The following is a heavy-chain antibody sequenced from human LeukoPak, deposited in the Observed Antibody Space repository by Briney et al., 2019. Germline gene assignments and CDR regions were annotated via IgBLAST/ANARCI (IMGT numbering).Heavy chain of an antibody. D-gene: IGHD1-1*01. CDR3: AKDPYWNPVRGDSFDP. CDR2: ISGSGGST. CDR1: GFTFSSYA. V-gene: IGHV3-23*01. Sequence: AGGSLRLSCAASGFTFSSYAMSWVRQAPGKGLEWVSAISGSGGSTYYADSVKGRFTISRDNSKNTLYLQMNSLRAEDTAVYYCAKDPYWNPVRGDSFDPWGQGTLVTVSS. J-gene: IGHJ5*02.